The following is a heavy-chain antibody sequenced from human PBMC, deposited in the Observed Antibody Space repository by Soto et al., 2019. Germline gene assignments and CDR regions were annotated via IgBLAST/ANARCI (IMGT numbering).Heavy chain of an antibody. CDR1: GFTLSDFV. J-gene: IGHJ4*01. CDR2: ISYDGSKK. Sequence: VGSPRLHWAVPGFTLSDFVLHWVRQAPGKGLEWVAVISYDGSKKYFADSVKGRFTISRDNSNNTLYLQMNSLRPDDTAFYHSAGAVGDVGTFFD. CDR3: AGAVGDVGTFFD. D-gene: IGHD2-21*02. V-gene: IGHV3-30-3*01.